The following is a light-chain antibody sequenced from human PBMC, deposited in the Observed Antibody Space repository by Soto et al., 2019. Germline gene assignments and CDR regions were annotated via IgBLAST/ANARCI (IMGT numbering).Light chain of an antibody. V-gene: IGKV3-20*01. J-gene: IGKJ2*01. Sequence: ESALTQSPGTLSLSPGERTTLSCSASQSVSSSYLAWYQQKPGQAPRLLIYGASSRDTGIPDRFSGSGSGTDFTLTISSLEPEDFAVYYCQQYGSSPPTFGQGTKLEIK. CDR2: GAS. CDR3: QQYGSSPPT. CDR1: QSVSSSY.